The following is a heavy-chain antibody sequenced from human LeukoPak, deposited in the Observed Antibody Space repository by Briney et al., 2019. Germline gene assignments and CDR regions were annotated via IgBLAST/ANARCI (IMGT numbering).Heavy chain of an antibody. Sequence: ASVKVSCKASGYTFTSYDINWVRQATGQGLEWMGWMNPNSGNTGYAQKFQGRVTMTRNTSISTAYMELSSLRSEDTAVYYCATAPPLYYYGSGSYRGFDIWGQGTMVTVSS. CDR2: MNPNSGNT. CDR3: ATAPPLYYYGSGSYRGFDI. CDR1: GYTFTSYD. D-gene: IGHD3-10*01. V-gene: IGHV1-8*01. J-gene: IGHJ3*02.